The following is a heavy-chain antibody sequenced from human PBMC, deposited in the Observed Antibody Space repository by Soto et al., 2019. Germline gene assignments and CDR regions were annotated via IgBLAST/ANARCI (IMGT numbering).Heavy chain of an antibody. D-gene: IGHD3-3*01. CDR3: ARGGTIFGVVIIPPKYKWFDL. V-gene: IGHV1-8*01. Sequence: ASVKVSCKASGYTFTSYDINWVRQATGQGLEWMGWMNPNSGNTGYAQKFQGRVTMTRNTSISTAYMELSSLRSEDTAVYYCARGGTIFGVVIIPPKYKWFDLWGQGTLVTVS. CDR2: MNPNSGNT. CDR1: GYTFTSYD. J-gene: IGHJ5*02.